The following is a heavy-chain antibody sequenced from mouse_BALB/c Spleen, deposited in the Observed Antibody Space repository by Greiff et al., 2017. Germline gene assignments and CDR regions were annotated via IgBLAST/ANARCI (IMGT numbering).Heavy chain of an antibody. Sequence: VQLHQSGAELVKPGASVKLSCKASGYTFTSYYMYWVKQRPGQGLEWIGEINPSNGGTNFNEKFKSKATLTVDKSSSTAYMQLSSLTSEDSAVYYCTRGGRYDAMDYWGQGTSVTVSS. J-gene: IGHJ4*01. CDR2: INPSNGGT. CDR1: GYTFTSYY. V-gene: IGHV1S81*02. CDR3: TRGGRYDAMDY.